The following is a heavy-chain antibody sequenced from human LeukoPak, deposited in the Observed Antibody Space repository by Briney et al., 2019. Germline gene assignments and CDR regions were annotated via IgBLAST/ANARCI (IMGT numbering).Heavy chain of an antibody. V-gene: IGHV3-23*01. J-gene: IGHJ4*02. CDR1: GFTFSAYA. CDR2: IGYSGADT. CDR3: AKDSATTVTSVDY. Sequence: GGSLRLSCAASGFTFSAYALTWVRQAPGKGLEWVSTIGYSGADTYYADSVKGRFTISRDNSKNTLYLQMNSLRAEDTAAYYCAKDSATTVTSVDYWGQGTLVTASS. D-gene: IGHD4-17*01.